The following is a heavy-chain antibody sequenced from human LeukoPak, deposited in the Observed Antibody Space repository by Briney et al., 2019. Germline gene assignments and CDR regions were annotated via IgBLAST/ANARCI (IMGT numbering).Heavy chain of an antibody. Sequence: PSETLSLTCIVSGGSISSYYWSWIRQPPGKGLEWIGYIYYSGSTNYNPSLKSRVTISVDTSKNQFSLKLSSVTAADTAVYYCARDGALSSGRYSGHAFDIWGQGTMVTVSS. CDR1: GGSISSYY. V-gene: IGHV4-59*01. D-gene: IGHD6-19*01. CDR2: IYYSGST. J-gene: IGHJ3*02. CDR3: ARDGALSSGRYSGHAFDI.